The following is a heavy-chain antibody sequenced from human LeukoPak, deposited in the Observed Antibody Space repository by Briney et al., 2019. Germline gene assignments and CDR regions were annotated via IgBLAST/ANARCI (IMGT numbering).Heavy chain of an antibody. V-gene: IGHV4-34*01. J-gene: IGHJ6*03. D-gene: IGHD6-6*01. CDR1: GGSFSGYY. CDR3: ARGSKGSSARGYYYYMDV. Sequence: PSETLSLXCAVYGGSFSGYYWSWIRQPPGKGLEWIGEINHSGSTNYNPSLKSRVTISVDTSKNQFSLKLSSVTAADTAVYYCARGSKGSSARGYYYYMDVWGKGTTVTVSS. CDR2: INHSGST.